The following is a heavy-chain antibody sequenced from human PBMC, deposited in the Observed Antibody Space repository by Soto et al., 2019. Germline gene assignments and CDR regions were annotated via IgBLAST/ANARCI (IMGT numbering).Heavy chain of an antibody. J-gene: IGHJ4*02. CDR2: VYYSGST. Sequence: PSETLSLTCTVSGGSISKYYWSWIREPPEKGLEWIGYVYYSGSTNYKPSLKSRVTISVDTSKNQFSLKLSSVTAADTAVYYCARQNRDVDTAMVYFDYWGQGTLVTVSS. CDR1: GGSISKYY. CDR3: ARQNRDVDTAMVYFDY. D-gene: IGHD5-18*01. V-gene: IGHV4-59*08.